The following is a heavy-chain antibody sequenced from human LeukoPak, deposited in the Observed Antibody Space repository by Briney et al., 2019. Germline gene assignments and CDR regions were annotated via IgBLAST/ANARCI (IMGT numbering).Heavy chain of an antibody. D-gene: IGHD4-17*01. Sequence: GGSLRLSCAVSGFTFDNYNMNWVRQAPGKGLEWVSYISHDSVVIYYTDSVKGRFTVSRDNVNNLLYLQMSRLTVDDAAVYYCAREGFSTVTSDYWGQGTLVTVSS. V-gene: IGHV3-48*04. J-gene: IGHJ4*02. CDR2: ISHDSVVI. CDR3: AREGFSTVTSDY. CDR1: GFTFDNYN.